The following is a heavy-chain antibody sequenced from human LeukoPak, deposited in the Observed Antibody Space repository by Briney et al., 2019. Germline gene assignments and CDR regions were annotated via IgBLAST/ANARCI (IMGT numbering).Heavy chain of an antibody. D-gene: IGHD1-26*01. V-gene: IGHV1-2*04. J-gene: IGHJ4*02. Sequence: ASVKVSCKASGYTFTGYYTHWVRQAPGQGLEWMGWINPNSGGTNYAQKFQGWVTMTRDTSISTAYMELSSLRSEDTAVYYCARDSGSYYSPGRHFDYWGQGTLVTVSS. CDR2: INPNSGGT. CDR3: ARDSGSYYSPGRHFDY. CDR1: GYTFTGYY.